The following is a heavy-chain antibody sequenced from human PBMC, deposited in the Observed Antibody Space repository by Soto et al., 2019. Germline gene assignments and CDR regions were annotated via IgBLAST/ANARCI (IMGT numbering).Heavy chain of an antibody. CDR3: ATDKDNTYEY. Sequence: QVQLVQSGAELKKPGSSMKVSCKTSGGSFNSFSFTWVRQAPGQGLEWVGRINPVLGLTAYAQKFQGRITISADTSTSTAYMELSGLTSEDTAVYHCATDKDNTYEYWGQGTLVTVSS. CDR2: INPVLGLT. D-gene: IGHD5-12*01. CDR1: GGSFNSFS. J-gene: IGHJ4*02. V-gene: IGHV1-69*08.